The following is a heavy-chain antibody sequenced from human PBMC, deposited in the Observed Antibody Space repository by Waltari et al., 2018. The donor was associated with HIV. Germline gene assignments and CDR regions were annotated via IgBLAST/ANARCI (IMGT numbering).Heavy chain of an antibody. V-gene: IGHV4-4*07. J-gene: IGHJ4*02. CDR3: ARTLGFGSSSY. CDR1: VGSVNSYY. D-gene: IGHD6-6*01. CDR2: IYPDGGT. Sequence: RLQESGPRLVKPSETLSLTSSVSVGSVNSYYWSWIRLPAGKGLEWIGRIYPDGGTNYSPSLKSRVTMSINKSKNQFSLNLNSVTAADTAVYYCARTLGFGSSSYWGRGTLVTVSS.